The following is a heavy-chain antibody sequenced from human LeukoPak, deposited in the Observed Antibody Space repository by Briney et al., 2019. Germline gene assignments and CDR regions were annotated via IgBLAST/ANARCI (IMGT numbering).Heavy chain of an antibody. CDR1: GGSFSGYY. V-gene: IGHV4-34*01. CDR3: ARDSYYYDSSGYYGQAYYYYYYMDV. CDR2: INHSGST. Sequence: SETLSLTCAVYGGSFSGYYWSWIRQPPGKGLEWIGEINHSGSTNYNPSLKSRVTISVDTSKNQFSLKLSSVTAADTAVYYCARDSYYYDSSGYYGQAYYYYYYMDVWGKGTTVTISS. D-gene: IGHD3-22*01. J-gene: IGHJ6*03.